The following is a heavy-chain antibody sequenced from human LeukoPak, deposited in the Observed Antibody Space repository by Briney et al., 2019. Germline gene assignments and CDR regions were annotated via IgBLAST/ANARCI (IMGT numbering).Heavy chain of an antibody. CDR2: ISYTGTYI. V-gene: IGHV3-21*04. J-gene: IGHJ4*02. D-gene: IGHD1-26*01. Sequence: GGSLRLSCAASAFSLNAYNMNWVRQAPGKGLEWVSSISYTGTYIYYTDSVKGRFTISRDNAQNSLYLQMNSLRAEDTAIYYCVRDRGTYRPIDYWGQGTLVTVSS. CDR3: VRDRGTYRPIDY. CDR1: AFSLNAYN.